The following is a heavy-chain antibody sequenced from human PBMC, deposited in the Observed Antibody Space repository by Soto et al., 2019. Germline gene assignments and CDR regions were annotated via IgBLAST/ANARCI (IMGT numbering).Heavy chain of an antibody. CDR2: ISSSSSYI. V-gene: IGHV3-21*01. D-gene: IGHD2-8*01. CDR3: AREGCTNGVCASNYYYYGMDV. J-gene: IGHJ6*02. Sequence: GGSLRLSCAASGFTFSSYIMNWVRQAPGKGLEWVSSISSSSSYIYYADSVKGRFTISRDNAKNLLYLQMNSLRAEDTAVYYCAREGCTNGVCASNYYYYGMDVWGQGTTVTVSS. CDR1: GFTFSSYI.